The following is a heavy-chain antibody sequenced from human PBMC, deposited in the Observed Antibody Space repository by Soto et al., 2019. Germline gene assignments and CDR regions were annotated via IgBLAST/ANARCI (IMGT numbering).Heavy chain of an antibody. CDR3: ARHAGGGRFYYGMDV. D-gene: IGHD2-15*01. V-gene: IGHV4-39*01. Sequence: PSETLSLTCSVSGASISSRDYYWGWIRQTPGKGLEWIGNIDYNGVTYYNPSLKSRVTVSKDTSKNQFSLTLTSVTAADTAIYYCARHAGGGRFYYGMDVWGQGTTVTVSS. CDR2: IDYNGVT. J-gene: IGHJ6*02. CDR1: GASISSRDYY.